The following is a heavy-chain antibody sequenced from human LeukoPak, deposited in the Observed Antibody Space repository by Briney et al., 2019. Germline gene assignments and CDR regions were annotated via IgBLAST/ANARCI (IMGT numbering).Heavy chain of an antibody. V-gene: IGHV4-34*01. CDR2: INHSGST. D-gene: IGHD5-12*01. CDR1: GGSFSGYY. CDR3: AGRGYSGYELDY. Sequence: PSETLSLTCAVYGGSFSGYYWSWIRQPPGKGLEWIGEINHSGSTNYNPSLKSRVTILVDTSKNQFSLKLSSVTAADTAVYYCAGRGYSGYELDYWGQGTLVTVSS. J-gene: IGHJ4*02.